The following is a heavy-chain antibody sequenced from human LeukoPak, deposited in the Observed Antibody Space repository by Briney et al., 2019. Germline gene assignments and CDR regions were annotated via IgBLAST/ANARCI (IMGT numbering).Heavy chain of an antibody. CDR2: IFNSVDT. J-gene: IGHJ3*02. Sequence: PGGSLRLSCAASGFTISSNYMNWVRQAPGKGLEWVSVIFNSVDTYYADSVKGRFTISRETSKNTLYLQMNSLRVDDTAVYYCARDPAPATGAFDIWGQGTMVIIS. CDR3: ARDPAPATGAFDI. CDR1: GFTISSNY. V-gene: IGHV3-53*01. D-gene: IGHD1-1*01.